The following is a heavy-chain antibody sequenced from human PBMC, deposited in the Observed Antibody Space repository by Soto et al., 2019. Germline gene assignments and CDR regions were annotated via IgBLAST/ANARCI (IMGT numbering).Heavy chain of an antibody. Sequence: GASVKVSCKASGYTFTSYYMHWVRQAPGQGLEWMGIINPSGGSTSYAQKFQGRVTMTRDTSTSTVYMELSSLRSEDTAVYYCAREWDLGYCISTSCPYYYYGMDVWGQGTTVTVSS. CDR1: GYTFTSYY. V-gene: IGHV1-46*01. D-gene: IGHD2-2*01. CDR2: INPSGGST. CDR3: AREWDLGYCISTSCPYYYYGMDV. J-gene: IGHJ6*02.